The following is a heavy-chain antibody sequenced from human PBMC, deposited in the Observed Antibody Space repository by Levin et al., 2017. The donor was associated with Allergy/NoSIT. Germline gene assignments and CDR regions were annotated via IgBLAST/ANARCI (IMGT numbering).Heavy chain of an antibody. J-gene: IGHJ6*03. CDR1: GGSFSDYY. CDR2: INHSGST. Sequence: SETLSLTCAVYGGSFSDYYWSCIRQPPGKGLEWIGEINHSGSTNYNPSLKSRVTISVDTSKNQFSLKLSSVTAADTAVYYCARPFRRPIPPRGSYYYMDVWGKGTTVTVSS. CDR3: ARPFRRPIPPRGSYYYMDV. V-gene: IGHV4-34*01. D-gene: IGHD1-14*01.